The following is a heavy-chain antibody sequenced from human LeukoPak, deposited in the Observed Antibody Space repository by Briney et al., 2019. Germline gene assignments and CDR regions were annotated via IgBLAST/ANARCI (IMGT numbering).Heavy chain of an antibody. D-gene: IGHD3-22*01. CDR3: ARLKDSSGYLYYYYYMDV. Sequence: SETLSLTCAVYGGSFSGYYWSWIRQPPGKGLEWIGEINHSGSTNYNPSLKSRVTISVDTSKNQFSLKLSSVTAADTAVYYCARLKDSSGYLYYYYYMDVWGKGTTVAVSS. CDR1: GGSFSGYY. CDR2: INHSGST. J-gene: IGHJ6*03. V-gene: IGHV4-34*01.